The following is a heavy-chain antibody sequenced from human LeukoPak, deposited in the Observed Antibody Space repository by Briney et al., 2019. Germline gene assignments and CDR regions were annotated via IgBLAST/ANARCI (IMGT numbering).Heavy chain of an antibody. CDR3: ARDPFAGYYDY. J-gene: IGHJ4*02. D-gene: IGHD3-22*01. CDR1: GGTFSSYA. Sequence: ASVKVSCKASGGTFSSYAISWVRQASGQGLERMGRIIPILGIANYAQKFQGRVTITADKSTSTAYMELSSLRSEDTAVYYCARDPFAGYYDYWGQGTLVTVSS. V-gene: IGHV1-69*04. CDR2: IIPILGIA.